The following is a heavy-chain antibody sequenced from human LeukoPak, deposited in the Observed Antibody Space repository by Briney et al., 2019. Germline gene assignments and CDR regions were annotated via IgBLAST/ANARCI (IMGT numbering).Heavy chain of an antibody. Sequence: ASVKVSCKASGGTFSSYAISWVRQAPGQGLEWMGGIIPIFGTANYAQKFQGRVTITADESTSTAYMELRSLRSDDTAVYYCARVRYYDSSGYYLVGFDYWGQGTLVTVSS. CDR3: ARVRYYDSSGYYLVGFDY. J-gene: IGHJ4*02. CDR1: GGTFSSYA. V-gene: IGHV1-69*13. CDR2: IIPIFGTA. D-gene: IGHD3-22*01.